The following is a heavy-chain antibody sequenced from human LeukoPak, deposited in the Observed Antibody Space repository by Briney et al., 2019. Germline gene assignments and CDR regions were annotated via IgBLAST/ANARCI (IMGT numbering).Heavy chain of an antibody. CDR2: IIPIFGTA. J-gene: IGHJ4*02. V-gene: IGHV1-69*01. CDR1: GGTFSSYA. D-gene: IGHD6-19*01. CDR3: ARDKGGSGWYPAFDY. Sequence: ASVKVSCKASGGTFSSYAISWVRQAPGQGLEWMGGIIPIFGTANYAQKFQGRVTITADESTSTAYMELSSLRSEDTAVYYCARDKGGSGWYPAFDYWGQGTLVIVSS.